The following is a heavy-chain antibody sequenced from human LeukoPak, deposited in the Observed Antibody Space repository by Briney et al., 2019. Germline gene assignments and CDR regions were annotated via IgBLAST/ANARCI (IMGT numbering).Heavy chain of an antibody. J-gene: IGHJ4*02. CDR1: GFSLSTSGVG. CDR3: AHNRGGSGYDYNRFAPFDY. V-gene: IGHV2-5*02. CDR2: IYWDDDK. D-gene: IGHD5-12*01. Sequence: SGPTLVKPTQTLTLTCTFSGFSLSTSGVGVGWIRQPPGKAPEWLALIYWDDDKRYSPSLKSRLTITKDTSKNQVVLTMTNMDPVDTATYYCAHNRGGSGYDYNRFAPFDYWGQGTLVTVSS.